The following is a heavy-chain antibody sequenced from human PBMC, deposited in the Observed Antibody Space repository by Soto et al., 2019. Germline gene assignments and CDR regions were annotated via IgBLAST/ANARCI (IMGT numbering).Heavy chain of an antibody. V-gene: IGHV3-73*01. CDR1: GFTFSDSA. J-gene: IGHJ4*02. CDR2: VRSKAKTYAT. CDR3: TPEGAGFGY. Sequence: LRLSCAVSGFTFSDSAMHWVRQASGEGLEWVGRVRSKAKTYATAYAASVKGRFTISRDDSKNTAYLQMNSLKTEDTAVYYCTPEGAGFGYWGQGTLVTVSS. D-gene: IGHD1-26*01.